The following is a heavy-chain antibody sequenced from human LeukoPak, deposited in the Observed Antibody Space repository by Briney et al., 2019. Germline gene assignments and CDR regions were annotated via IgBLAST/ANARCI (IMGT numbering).Heavy chain of an antibody. J-gene: IGHJ6*02. D-gene: IGHD2-2*01. V-gene: IGHV4-34*01. CDR2: INHSGNT. CDR3: ARDHVVIPATYWNYGMDV. CDR1: GGSFSGYY. Sequence: SETLSLTCAVYGGSFSGYYWSWIRQPPGKGLEWIGEINHSGNTYYNPSLKSRVTISVDTSKIQFSLKLSSVTAADTAVYYCARDHVVIPATYWNYGMDVRGQGTTVTVSS.